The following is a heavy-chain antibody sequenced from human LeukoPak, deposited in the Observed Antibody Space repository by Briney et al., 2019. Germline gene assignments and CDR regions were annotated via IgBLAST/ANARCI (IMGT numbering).Heavy chain of an antibody. Sequence: GGSLRLSCAASGFTFSSYAMTWVRQAPGKGLEWVSGISGSGVNTYYANSVKGRFTISRDKFMNTLYLQMNSLRAEDTAVYYCARGRGLPVRPPNEGFLDYWGRGTLVTVSS. CDR2: ISGSGVNT. CDR3: ARGRGLPVRPPNEGFLDY. J-gene: IGHJ4*02. V-gene: IGHV3-23*01. D-gene: IGHD6-6*01. CDR1: GFTFSSYA.